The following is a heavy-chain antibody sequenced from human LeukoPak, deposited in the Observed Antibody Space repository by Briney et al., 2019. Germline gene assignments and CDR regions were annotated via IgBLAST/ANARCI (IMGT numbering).Heavy chain of an antibody. D-gene: IGHD6-13*01. CDR1: GGPISSYY. Sequence: SETLSLTCTVSGGPISSYYWSWIRQPPGKGLEWIGYIYYSGSTNYNPSLKSRVTISVDTSKNQFSLKLNSVTAADTAVYYCARYTFLYGSSWYFDYWGQGSLVTVSS. CDR2: IYYSGST. J-gene: IGHJ4*02. V-gene: IGHV4-59*01. CDR3: ARYTFLYGSSWYFDY.